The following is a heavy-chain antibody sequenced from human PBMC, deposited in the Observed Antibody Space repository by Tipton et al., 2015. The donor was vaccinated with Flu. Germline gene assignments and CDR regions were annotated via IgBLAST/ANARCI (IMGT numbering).Heavy chain of an antibody. J-gene: IGHJ3*02. CDR2: IYYSGST. Sequence: TLSLTCTVSGGSISSSSYYWGWIRQPPGKGLEWIGSIYYSGSTYYNPSLKSRVTISVDTSKNKFSLKLSSVTAADTAVYYCASSYSSGWYGSGAFDIWGQGTMVTVSS. D-gene: IGHD6-19*01. CDR1: GGSISSSSYY. CDR3: ASSYSSGWYGSGAFDI. V-gene: IGHV4-39*07.